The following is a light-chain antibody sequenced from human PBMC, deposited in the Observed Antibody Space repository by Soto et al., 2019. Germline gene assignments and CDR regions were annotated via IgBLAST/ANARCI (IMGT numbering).Light chain of an antibody. CDR1: QSVSNNY. CDR2: GAS. Sequence: EIVLTQSPGTLSLSPGERATLSCRASQSVSNNYLAWYQQKPGQAPRLLIYGASNRATGIPARFSGSGSGTDFTLTISRLEPEDFAVYYCLHRSDWRTFGRGTKVDIK. CDR3: LHRSDWRT. J-gene: IGKJ1*01. V-gene: IGKV3D-20*02.